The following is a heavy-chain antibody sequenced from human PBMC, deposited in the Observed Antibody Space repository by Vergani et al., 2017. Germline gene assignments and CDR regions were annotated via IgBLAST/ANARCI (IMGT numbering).Heavy chain of an antibody. CDR3: ARDRRYYCDSSGYVRFDP. CDR1: GYTFSSYG. CDR2: ISDYNGDT. V-gene: IGHV1-18*01. Sequence: QLVQSGAEVKKPGASVKISCKASGYTFSSYGISWVRQAPGQGLEWMGWISDYNGDTKYAQKLQGRVTMTTDTSTTTVYMELRSLRSDDTAVYYCARDRRYYCDSSGYVRFDPWGEGALVTVSS. J-gene: IGHJ5*02. D-gene: IGHD3-22*01.